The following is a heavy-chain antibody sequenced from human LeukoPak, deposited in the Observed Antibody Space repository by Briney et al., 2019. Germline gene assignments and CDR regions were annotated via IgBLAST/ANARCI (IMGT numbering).Heavy chain of an antibody. J-gene: IGHJ4*02. CDR2: INDDGSAT. CDR3: AREILAPGKTHDY. Sequence: GGSLRLSCAASGFTFSNYWMHWVRQVPGKGLVWVSRINDDGSATFYADSVKGRFTISRDNAKNTLFLQINSLRAEDTAVYYCAREILAPGKTHDYWGQGTLVTVSP. CDR1: GFTFSNYW. V-gene: IGHV3-74*01.